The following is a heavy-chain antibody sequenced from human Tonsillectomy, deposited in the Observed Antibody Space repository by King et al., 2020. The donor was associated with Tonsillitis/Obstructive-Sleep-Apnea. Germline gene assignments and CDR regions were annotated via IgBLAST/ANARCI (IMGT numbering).Heavy chain of an antibody. D-gene: IGHD2-2*01. V-gene: IGHV4-34*01. CDR1: GGSFSDYY. CDR3: ARDNIVVVSGAIPSYFDY. Sequence: VQLQQWGAGLLKPSETLSLTCAVYGGSFSDYYWSWIRQPPGRGLEWMGEINHGGSTNYNPSLKSRVTISLDTSKNQVSLKLSSVTAADTAVYYCARDNIVVVSGAIPSYFDYWGQGTLVTVTS. CDR2: INHGGST. J-gene: IGHJ4*02.